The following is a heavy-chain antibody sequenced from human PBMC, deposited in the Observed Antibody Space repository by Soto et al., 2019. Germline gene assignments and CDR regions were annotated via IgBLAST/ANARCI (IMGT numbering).Heavy chain of an antibody. CDR2: IYSGGST. D-gene: IGHD3-10*01. CDR1: GFSIGSNY. J-gene: IGHJ4*02. CDR3: ARRHYYGLD. V-gene: IGHV3-66*04. Sequence: EVQLVESGGGLVQPGGSLRLSCAASGFSIGSNYMTWVRQAPGKGLECVSIIYSGGSTDHADSVKDRFTISRDNSKNTLCLQMNSLRAEDTAVYYCARRHYYGLDWGQGTLVTVS.